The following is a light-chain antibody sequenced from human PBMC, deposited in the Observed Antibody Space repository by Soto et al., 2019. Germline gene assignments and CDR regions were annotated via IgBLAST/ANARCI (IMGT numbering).Light chain of an antibody. V-gene: IGKV1-39*01. Sequence: DIQMTQSPSSLSASVGARITITCRASPSISSYLNWYQQKPGKAPKLLIYAASSLQSGVPSRFSGSGSGTDFTLTISSLQPEDFATYYCQQSYSTPRTFGQGTKLEIK. J-gene: IGKJ2*01. CDR1: PSISSY. CDR3: QQSYSTPRT. CDR2: AAS.